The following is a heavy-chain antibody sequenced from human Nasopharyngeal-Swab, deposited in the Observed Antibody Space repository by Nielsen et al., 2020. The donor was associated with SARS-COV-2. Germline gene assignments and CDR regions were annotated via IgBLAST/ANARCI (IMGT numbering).Heavy chain of an antibody. Sequence: ESLKISCAASGFSFSTYWMTWVRQAPGKGLEWVGNIKQDGSEKYDVDSVKGRFTVSRDNPKNLRYLQVNSLRAEDTAVYYCARQGVFVPAYFHQYYMDVWGKGTTVTVSS. CDR2: IKQDGSEK. V-gene: IGHV3-7*03. CDR3: ARQGVFVPAYFHQYYMDV. D-gene: IGHD3-16*02. J-gene: IGHJ6*03. CDR1: GFSFSTYW.